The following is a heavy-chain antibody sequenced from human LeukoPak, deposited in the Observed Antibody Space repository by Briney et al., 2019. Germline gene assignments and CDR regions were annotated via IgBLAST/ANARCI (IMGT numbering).Heavy chain of an antibody. V-gene: IGHV3-7*01. J-gene: IGHJ4*02. CDR3: ARNQRRLDY. D-gene: IGHD1-14*01. CDR1: GFTFSDYW. Sequence: GGSLRLSCAASGFTFSDYWMTWVRQAPGKGLELVANIKQDGSEKYYVDSVKGRFTISRDNAKNSLYLQMSSLRAEDTAVYYCARNQRRLDYWGQGTLVTVSS. CDR2: IKQDGSEK.